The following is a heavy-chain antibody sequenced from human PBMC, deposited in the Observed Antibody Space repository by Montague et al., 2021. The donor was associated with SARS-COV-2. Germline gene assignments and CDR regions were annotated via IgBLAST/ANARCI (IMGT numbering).Heavy chain of an antibody. V-gene: IGHV4-39*01. CDR1: GGSVSSSSYY. CDR2: IYYTGST. Sequence: SETLSLTCTVSGGSVSSSSYYWGWIRQPPGKGLEWIGSIYYTGSTCYNPSLKSRVTISVDTSKNQFPLKLSSVTAADTAVYYCARHITGSGNAFDIWGQGTMVTVSS. CDR3: ARHITGSGNAFDI. J-gene: IGHJ3*02. D-gene: IGHD3-10*01.